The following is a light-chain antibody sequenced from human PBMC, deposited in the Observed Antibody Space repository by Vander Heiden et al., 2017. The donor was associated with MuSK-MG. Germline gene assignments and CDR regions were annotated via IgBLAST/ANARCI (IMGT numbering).Light chain of an antibody. CDR1: QTVSSSY. Sequence: EIVLTRSPGTLSLSPGERASLSCRASQTVSSSYFAWYQQQPGQPPRLLIYGASSRAAGIPDRFSGSGSGTDFTLTISRLEPEDFAVYYCQLYGYSPLYTFGQGTKLEIK. J-gene: IGKJ2*01. CDR2: GAS. CDR3: QLYGYSPLYT. V-gene: IGKV3-20*01.